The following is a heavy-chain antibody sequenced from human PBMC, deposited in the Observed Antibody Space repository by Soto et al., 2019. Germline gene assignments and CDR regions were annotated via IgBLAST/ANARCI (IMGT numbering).Heavy chain of an antibody. V-gene: IGHV3-53*01. CDR2: IYGGGNI. D-gene: IGHD1-1*01. Sequence: PGGSLRLSCVFSGFTVNSNYMAWVRQAPGKGPEWVSSIYGGGNIFYADPVKGRFTISRDTSKNTLYLQMDNLRADDTAVYYGARSGTGIDFWGQGSQVTVSS. CDR1: GFTVNSNY. J-gene: IGHJ4*02. CDR3: ARSGTGIDF.